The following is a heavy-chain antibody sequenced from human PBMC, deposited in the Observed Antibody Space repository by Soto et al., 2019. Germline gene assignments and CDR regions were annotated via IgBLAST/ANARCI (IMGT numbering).Heavy chain of an antibody. J-gene: IGHJ5*02. D-gene: IGHD2-15*01. V-gene: IGHV3-21*01. CDR3: ARSGYRITNDL. Sequence: DLEESGGGLVKPGGSLRLSCAASGFTFSSYSMNWVRQAPGKGLEWVSSISSSSAYIYYAGSVKGRFTISRDNAKNSLSLQMSSLRAEDTAVYYCARSGYRITNDLWGQGTLVTVSS. CDR2: ISSSSAYI. CDR1: GFTFSSYS.